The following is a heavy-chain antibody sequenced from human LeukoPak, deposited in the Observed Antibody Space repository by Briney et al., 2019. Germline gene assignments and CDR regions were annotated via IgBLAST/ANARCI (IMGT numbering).Heavy chain of an antibody. CDR2: IYYSGST. D-gene: IGHD3-9*01. V-gene: IGHV4-39*07. Sequence: SETLSVTCTVSGGSISSSSYYWGWIRQPPGEGLEWIGSIYYSGSTYYNPSLKSRVTISVDTSKNQFSLKLSSVTAADTAVYYCARHVLRYFDWLAPGDYWGQGTLVTVSS. J-gene: IGHJ4*02. CDR3: ARHVLRYFDWLAPGDY. CDR1: GGSISSSSYY.